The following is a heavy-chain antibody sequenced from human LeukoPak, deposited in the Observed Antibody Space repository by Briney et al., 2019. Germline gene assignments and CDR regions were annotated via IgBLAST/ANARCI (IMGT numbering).Heavy chain of an antibody. V-gene: IGHV4-59*12. CDR1: GGSIPRYY. Sequence: SSETLSLTCTVSGGSIPRYYWSWVRQPPGKGLEWIGEIHHSGSTKYNPSLKSRVTISVDKSKNQFSLKLSSVTAADTAVYYCAPSPCSGDSCYRFDFWGQGTQVTVSS. CDR3: APSPCSGDSCYRFDF. CDR2: IHHSGST. J-gene: IGHJ4*02. D-gene: IGHD2-15*01.